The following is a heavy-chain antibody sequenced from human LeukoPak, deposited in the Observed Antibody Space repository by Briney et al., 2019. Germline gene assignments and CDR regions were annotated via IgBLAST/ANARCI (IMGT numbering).Heavy chain of an antibody. V-gene: IGHV3-23*01. J-gene: IGHJ6*02. D-gene: IGHD6-13*01. CDR1: GFTFSSYA. CDR2: ISGSGGST. CDR3: ARDRQQLVGYYYGMDV. Sequence: PGGSLRLSCAASGFTFSSYAMSWVRQAPGKGLEWVSAISGSGGSTYYADSVKGRFTISRDNSKNTLYLQMNSLRAEDTAVYYRARDRQQLVGYYYGMDVWGQGTTVTVSS.